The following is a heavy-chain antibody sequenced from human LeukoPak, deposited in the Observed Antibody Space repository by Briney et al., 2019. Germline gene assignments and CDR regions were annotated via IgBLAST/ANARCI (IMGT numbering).Heavy chain of an antibody. CDR1: GFTLDSYW. CDR3: ARGGKHPRGVRWFDL. Sequence: QSGGSLRLSCAASGFTLDSYWMHWVRQAPGKGLVWVSRINSDGSNTSYADSVKGRFTISRDNAKNTLYLQMNSLRAEDAAVYYCARGGKHPRGVRWFDLWGQGTLVTVSS. V-gene: IGHV3-74*01. D-gene: IGHD3-10*01. CDR2: INSDGSNT. J-gene: IGHJ5*02.